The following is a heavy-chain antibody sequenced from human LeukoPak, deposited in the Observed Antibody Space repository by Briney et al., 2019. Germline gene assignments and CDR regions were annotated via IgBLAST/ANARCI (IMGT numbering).Heavy chain of an antibody. J-gene: IGHJ5*02. D-gene: IGHD6-13*01. CDR1: GDSVCSNSAA. Sequence: SQTLSLTCAISGDSVCSNSAAWNWIRQSPSRGLEWLGRTYYRSQWYNDYALSVKSRITINPDTSKNQFSLQLNSVTPEDTAVYYCARDPRIAAAGFNWFDPWGQGTLVTVSS. CDR3: ARDPRIAAAGFNWFDP. V-gene: IGHV6-1*01. CDR2: TYYRSQWYN.